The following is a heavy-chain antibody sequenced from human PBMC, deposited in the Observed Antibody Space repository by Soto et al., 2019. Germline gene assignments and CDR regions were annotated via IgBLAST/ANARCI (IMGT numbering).Heavy chain of an antibody. CDR3: ARDPKLHDYGDSDAFDI. Sequence: GGSLRLSCAASGFTFSSYWMHWVRQAPGKGLVWVSRINSDGSSTSYADSVKGRFTISRDNAKNTLYLQMNSLRAEDTAVYYCARDPKLHDYGDSDAFDIWGQGTMVTVSS. D-gene: IGHD4-17*01. V-gene: IGHV3-74*01. CDR2: INSDGSST. J-gene: IGHJ3*02. CDR1: GFTFSSYW.